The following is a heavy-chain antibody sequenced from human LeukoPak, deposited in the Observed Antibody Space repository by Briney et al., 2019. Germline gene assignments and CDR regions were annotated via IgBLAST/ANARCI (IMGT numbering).Heavy chain of an antibody. CDR3: ARAPTNDFWSAYYDY. V-gene: IGHV1-69*05. J-gene: IGHJ4*02. Sequence: ASVKVSCKASGGTFSSYAISWVRQAPGQGLEWMGRIIPIFGTANYAQKFQGRVTITTDESTSTAYMELSSLRSEDTAVYYCARAPTNDFWSAYYDYWGQGTLVTVSS. CDR1: GGTFSSYA. D-gene: IGHD3-3*01. CDR2: IIPIFGTA.